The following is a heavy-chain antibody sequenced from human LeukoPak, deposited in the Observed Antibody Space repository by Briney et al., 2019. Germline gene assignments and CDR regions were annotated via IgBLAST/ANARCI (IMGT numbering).Heavy chain of an antibody. Sequence: SQTLSLTCTVSGGSISSGSYYWSWIRQPAGKGLEWIGRIYTSGSTNYNPSLKSRVTISVDTSKNQFSLKLSSVTAADTAVYYCARDQYSSSQFDYWGQGTLVTVSS. CDR1: GGSISSGSYY. CDR3: ARDQYSSSQFDY. V-gene: IGHV4-61*02. D-gene: IGHD6-6*01. J-gene: IGHJ4*02. CDR2: IYTSGST.